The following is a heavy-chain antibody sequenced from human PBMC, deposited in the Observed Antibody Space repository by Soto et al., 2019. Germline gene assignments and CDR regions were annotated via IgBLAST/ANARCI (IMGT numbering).Heavy chain of an antibody. CDR2: IYYSGST. V-gene: IGHV4-59*08. D-gene: IGHD6-6*01. Sequence: SETLSLTCTVSGGSISSYYWSWIRQPPGKGLEWIGYIYYSGSTNYNPSLKSRVTISVDTSKNQFSLKLSSVTAADTAVYYCAGEYSSSWFDPWGQGTLVTVSS. J-gene: IGHJ5*02. CDR1: GGSISSYY. CDR3: AGEYSSSWFDP.